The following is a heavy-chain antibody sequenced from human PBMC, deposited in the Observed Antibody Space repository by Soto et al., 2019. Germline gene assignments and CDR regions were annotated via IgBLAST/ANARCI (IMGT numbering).Heavy chain of an antibody. CDR1: GYSFTSYW. Sequence: GESLKISCKGSGYSFTSYWIGWVRQMPGKGLEWMGIIYPGDSDTRYSPSFQGQVTISADKSISTAYLQWSSLKASDTAMYYCARGGRYDVWSGYYWYYYGMDVWGQGTTVTVSS. D-gene: IGHD3-3*01. CDR3: ARGGRYDVWSGYYWYYYGMDV. J-gene: IGHJ6*02. V-gene: IGHV5-51*01. CDR2: IYPGDSDT.